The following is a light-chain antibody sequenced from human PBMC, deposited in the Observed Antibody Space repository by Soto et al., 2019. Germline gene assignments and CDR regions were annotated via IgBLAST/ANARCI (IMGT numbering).Light chain of an antibody. CDR1: QSVSRY. V-gene: IGKV3-11*01. CDR2: DAS. CDR3: QQRSNWPRT. J-gene: IGKJ1*01. Sequence: IVLTQSPATLSSSPGERATLSCRASQSVSRYLAWYQQKPGQAPRLLIYDASDRATGIPARFSGSGSGTDFTLTISSLEPEDFAGYYCQQRSNWPRTFGQGTKVEIK.